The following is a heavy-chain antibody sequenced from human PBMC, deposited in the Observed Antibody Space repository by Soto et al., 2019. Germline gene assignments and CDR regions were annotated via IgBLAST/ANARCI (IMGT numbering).Heavy chain of an antibody. Sequence: AETLSLTCGVYGGSLSGYYWSWIRQPPGKGLEWIGGINYSGSTNFNPSLKSRLTISVDTSKNQFSLKVSSVTAADTAEYYCAREYGGPLHPYYYYAMDVWGQGTTVTVSS. CDR2: INYSGST. CDR1: GGSLSGYY. CDR3: AREYGGPLHPYYYYAMDV. V-gene: IGHV4-34*01. J-gene: IGHJ6*02. D-gene: IGHD4-17*01.